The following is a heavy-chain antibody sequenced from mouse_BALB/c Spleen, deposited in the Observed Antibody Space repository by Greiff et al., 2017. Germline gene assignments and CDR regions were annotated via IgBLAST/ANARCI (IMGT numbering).Heavy chain of an antibody. CDR2: ISSGGST. Sequence: EVKLMESGGGLVKPGGSLKLSCAASGFTFSSYAMSWVRQTPEKRLEWVASISSGGSTYYPDSVKGRFTISRDNARNILYLQMSSLRSEDTAMYYCARQAISYAMDYWGQGTSVTVSS. CDR3: ARQAISYAMDY. D-gene: IGHD3-2*02. V-gene: IGHV5-6-5*01. J-gene: IGHJ4*01. CDR1: GFTFSSYA.